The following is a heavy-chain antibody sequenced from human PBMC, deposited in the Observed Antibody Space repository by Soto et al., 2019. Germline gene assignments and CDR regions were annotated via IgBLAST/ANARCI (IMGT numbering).Heavy chain of an antibody. V-gene: IGHV3-74*01. CDR2: INSDGSST. J-gene: IGHJ4*02. Sequence: GGSLRLSCAASGFTFSNYWMHWVRQAPGKGLVWVSRINSDGSSTNYADSVKGRFTISRDNVKNTLYLQMDSLRAEDTAVYYCARSHLYYDSSGYPDYWGQGTLVTVSS. D-gene: IGHD3-22*01. CDR3: ARSHLYYDSSGYPDY. CDR1: GFTFSNYW.